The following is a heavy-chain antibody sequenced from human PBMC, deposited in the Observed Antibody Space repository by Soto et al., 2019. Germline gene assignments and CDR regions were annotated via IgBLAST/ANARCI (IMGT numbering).Heavy chain of an antibody. CDR3: ARVGLLWFGELKRSYYYYRMDV. CDR1: GYTFTSYD. J-gene: IGHJ6*02. Sequence: QVQLVQAGAEVKKPGASVKVSCKASGYTFTSYDINWVRQATGQGLEWMGWMNPNSGNTGYAQKFQGRVTMTMNTSISTGYMDLSNLRSHNTAVYYCARVGLLWFGELKRSYYYYRMDVWGQGTKVTVS. CDR2: MNPNSGNT. D-gene: IGHD3-10*01. V-gene: IGHV1-8*01.